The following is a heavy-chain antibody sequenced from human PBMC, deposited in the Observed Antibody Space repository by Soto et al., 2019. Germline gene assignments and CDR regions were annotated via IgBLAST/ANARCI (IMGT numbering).Heavy chain of an antibody. V-gene: IGHV4-34*01. CDR3: ARYRYNDPLDY. CDR2: INHSGST. J-gene: IGHJ4*02. D-gene: IGHD1-20*01. CDR1: GGSFSGYY. Sequence: PSETLSLTCAVYGGSFSGYYWSWIRQPPGKGLEWIGEINHSGSTNYNPSLKSRVTISVDTSKNQFSLKLSSVTAADTAVYHCARYRYNDPLDYWGQGTLVTVSS.